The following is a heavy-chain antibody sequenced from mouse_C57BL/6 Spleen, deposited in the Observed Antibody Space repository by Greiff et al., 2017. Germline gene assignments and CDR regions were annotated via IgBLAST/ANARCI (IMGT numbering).Heavy chain of an antibody. CDR2: ISYSGST. V-gene: IGHV3-8*01. J-gene: IGHJ4*01. CDR3: ARSGYGSSYAMDY. Sequence: EVQLQQSGPGLAKPSQTLSLTCSVTGYSITSDYWNWIQKFPGNKLEYMGYISYSGSTNYNPSLKSRISITRDTSNNQYYLQLNSVTTEDTATYYCARSGYGSSYAMDYWGQGTSVTVSS. D-gene: IGHD1-1*01. CDR1: GYSITSDY.